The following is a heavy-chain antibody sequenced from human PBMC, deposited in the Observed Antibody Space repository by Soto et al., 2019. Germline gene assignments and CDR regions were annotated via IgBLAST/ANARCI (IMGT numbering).Heavy chain of an antibody. D-gene: IGHD4-17*01. CDR3: ARGMTTVTTFDY. J-gene: IGHJ4*02. V-gene: IGHV4-30-2*01. Sequence: PSETLSLTCAVSGGSISSGGYSCNWIRQPPGKGLEWIGYIYHSGSTYYNPSLKSRVTISVDRSKNQFSLKLSSVTAADTAVYYCARGMTTVTTFDYWGQGTLVTVYS. CDR1: GGSISSGGYS. CDR2: IYHSGST.